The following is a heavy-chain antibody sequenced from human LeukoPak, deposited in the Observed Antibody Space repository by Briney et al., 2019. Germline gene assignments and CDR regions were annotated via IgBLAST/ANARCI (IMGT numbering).Heavy chain of an antibody. CDR1: GDSVSSTNVG. Sequence: SQTLSLTCALSGDSVSSTNVGWNWIRQSPSSGLEWLGRTYYRSQFYNDYADSVKGRITITPDTSKNQFSLQLSSLTPDDTAVYDCARGTAFDIWGQGTMVTVSS. CDR3: ARGTAFDI. CDR2: TYYRSQFYN. J-gene: IGHJ3*02. V-gene: IGHV6-1*01. D-gene: IGHD1-14*01.